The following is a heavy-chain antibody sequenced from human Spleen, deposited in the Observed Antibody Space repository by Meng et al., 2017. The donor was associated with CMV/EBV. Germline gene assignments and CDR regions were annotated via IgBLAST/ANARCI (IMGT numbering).Heavy chain of an antibody. Sequence: QVQLQQWGAGLLKPSDTLSLTCAVYGGSFSGYYWSWIRQPPGKGLEWIGEINHSGSTNYNPSLKSRVTISVDTSKNQFSLKLSSVTAADTAVYYCARDPVTTYYFDYWGQGTLVTVSS. V-gene: IGHV4-34*01. J-gene: IGHJ4*02. CDR2: INHSGST. CDR1: GGSFSGYY. CDR3: ARDPVTTYYFDY. D-gene: IGHD5-18*01.